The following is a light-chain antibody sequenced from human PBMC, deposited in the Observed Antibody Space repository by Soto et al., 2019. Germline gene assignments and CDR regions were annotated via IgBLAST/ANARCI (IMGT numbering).Light chain of an antibody. J-gene: IGKJ1*01. CDR3: QQYNDWPRT. Sequence: EIVMTQSPATLSVSPGGRATISCRASQTVFDNLAWYQQKPGQAPGLLIYGESNRATGGPARFSGSGSGTEVTLTISSLQSEDFAVYYCQQYNDWPRTFGQGTKVEIK. CDR1: QTVFDN. CDR2: GES. V-gene: IGKV3-15*01.